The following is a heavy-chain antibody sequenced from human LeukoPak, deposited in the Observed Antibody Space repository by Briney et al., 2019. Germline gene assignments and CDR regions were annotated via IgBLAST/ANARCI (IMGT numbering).Heavy chain of an antibody. CDR2: INPNSGGT. CDR1: GYTFTGYY. Sequence: ASVKVSCKASGYTFTGYYMHWVRQPPGQGLEWMGWINPNSGGTNYAQKFQGRVTMTRDTSISTAYMELSRLRSDDTAVYYCARDLRGLAATIFPWGQGTLVTVSS. D-gene: IGHD5-12*01. V-gene: IGHV1-2*02. J-gene: IGHJ5*02. CDR3: ARDLRGLAATIFP.